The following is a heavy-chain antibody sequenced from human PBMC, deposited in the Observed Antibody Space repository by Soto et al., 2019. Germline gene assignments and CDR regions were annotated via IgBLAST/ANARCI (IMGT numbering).Heavy chain of an antibody. CDR1: GFTFNNYA. D-gene: IGHD2-15*01. CDR3: AKAGYCTGVSCYFYYFYS. CDR2: ISGSGATP. V-gene: IGHV3-23*01. Sequence: EVQLLESGGGLLQPGGSLRLSCSASGFTFNNYAMAWVRQAPGEGLEWVSGISGSGATPYYADSVKGRFTISRDNSKNTLFLQMNSLSAEDTAVYFCAKAGYCTGVSCYFYYFYSWGQGTLGTVSS. J-gene: IGHJ4*02.